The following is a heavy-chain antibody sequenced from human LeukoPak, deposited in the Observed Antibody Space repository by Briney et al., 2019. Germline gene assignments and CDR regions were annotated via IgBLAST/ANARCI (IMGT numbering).Heavy chain of an antibody. J-gene: IGHJ4*02. Sequence: SETLSLTCGVSGGSISSSYWWSWVRQPPGKGLEWIGSIYYSGSTYYNPSLKSRVTISVDTSKNQFSLKLSSVTAADTAVYYCARHEALRGYDILTNWGQGTLVTVSS. D-gene: IGHD3-9*01. CDR1: GGSISSSYW. CDR3: ARHEALRGYDILTN. CDR2: IYYSGST. V-gene: IGHV4-39*01.